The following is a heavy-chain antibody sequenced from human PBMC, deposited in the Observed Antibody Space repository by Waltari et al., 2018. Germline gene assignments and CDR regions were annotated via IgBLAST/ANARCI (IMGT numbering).Heavy chain of an antibody. CDR1: GYMFTSHY. CDR3: ARRQTIIEGDDYYYYGLDV. V-gene: IGHV5-10-1*01. CDR2: IDPRDSFT. D-gene: IGHD3-10*01. J-gene: IGHJ6*02. Sequence: EVRLVQSGAEVKKPGESLKISCKISGYMFTSHYINWVRQTPGNGLEWVGGIDPRDSFTNYSPSFQGHVSISIARSIATVYLQWNNLEASDSAIYYCARRQTIIEGDDYYYYGLDVWGQGTTVAVS.